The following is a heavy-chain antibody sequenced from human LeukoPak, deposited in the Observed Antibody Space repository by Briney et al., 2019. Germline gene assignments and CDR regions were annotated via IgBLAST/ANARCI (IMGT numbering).Heavy chain of an antibody. Sequence: GASVKVSCTASGGTFSSYAISWVRQAPGQGLERMGGIIPIFGTANYAQKFQGRVTITTDESTTTAYMELSSLRCEDTAVYYCARGPFGDNYHMDVWGKGTTVIVSS. CDR3: ARGPFGDNYHMDV. D-gene: IGHD3-10*01. CDR1: GGTFSSYA. V-gene: IGHV1-69*05. CDR2: IIPIFGTA. J-gene: IGHJ6*03.